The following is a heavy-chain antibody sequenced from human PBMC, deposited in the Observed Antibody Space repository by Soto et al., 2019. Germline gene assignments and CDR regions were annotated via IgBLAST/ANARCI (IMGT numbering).Heavy chain of an antibody. CDR1: SGSISSSNW. CDR3: ARGMSYMDV. CDR2: IYNSGST. D-gene: IGHD3-10*01. V-gene: IGHV4-4*02. Sequence: PSETLSLTCAVSSGSISSSNWWSWVRQPPGKGLEWIGYIYNSGSTNYNPSLKSRVTISVDTSKNQFSLKLTSVAAADTAVYYRARGMSYMDVWGQGTTVTVSS. J-gene: IGHJ6*02.